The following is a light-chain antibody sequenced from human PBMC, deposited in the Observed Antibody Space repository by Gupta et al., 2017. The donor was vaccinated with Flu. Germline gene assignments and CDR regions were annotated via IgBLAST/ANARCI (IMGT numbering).Light chain of an antibody. V-gene: IGKV1-33*01. CDR2: DAS. CDR3: QQYDSLPT. CDR1: QESRNY. J-gene: IGKJ1*01. Sequence: VGDRVTITCQAIQESRNYLNWYQQKPGKAPDLLIYDASNLEKGVPSSFSGSGYGTEFPFTIKGLQAEDVATYYCQQYDSLPTFGQGTTVEIK.